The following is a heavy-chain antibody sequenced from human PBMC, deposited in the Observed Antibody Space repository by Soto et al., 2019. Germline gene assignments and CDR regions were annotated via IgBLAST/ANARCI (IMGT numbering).Heavy chain of an antibody. CDR1: GYTFTSYD. D-gene: IGHD3-3*01. Sequence: QVQLVQSGAEVKKPGASVKVSCKASGYTFTSYDINWVRQATGQGLEWMGWMNPNSGTTGYAQKFQGRVTMTRNTSISTAYMELSSLRSEDTAVYYCARGVRIFGVVPFSYYYYYGMDVWGQGTTVTVSS. V-gene: IGHV1-8*01. CDR2: MNPNSGTT. CDR3: ARGVRIFGVVPFSYYYYYGMDV. J-gene: IGHJ6*02.